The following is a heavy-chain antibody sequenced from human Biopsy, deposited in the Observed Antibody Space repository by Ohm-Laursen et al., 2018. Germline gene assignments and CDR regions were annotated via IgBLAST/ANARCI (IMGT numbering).Heavy chain of an antibody. J-gene: IGHJ4*02. CDR2: ISYTGYT. V-gene: IGHV4-59*07. D-gene: IGHD4-23*01. CDR1: GGSFTGHY. Sequence: SDTLSLICTVSGGSFTGHYWSWIRQPPGKGLEWIGHISYTGYTSYNASLKSRVTISVDTSRNHFSLRLSSLTAADTAVYYCARGSNDFGGLYFPRWGQGTLLTVSS. CDR3: ARGSNDFGGLYFPR.